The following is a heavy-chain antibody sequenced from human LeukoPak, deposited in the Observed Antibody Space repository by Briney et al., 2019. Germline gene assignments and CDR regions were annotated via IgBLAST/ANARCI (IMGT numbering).Heavy chain of an antibody. Sequence: SETLSLTCTVSGGSISSYYWSWLRQPPGKGLEWIGYIYYSGSTNYNPSLKSRVTISVDTSKNQFSLKLSSVTAADTAVYYCARKGSRGDWFDPWGQGTLVTVSS. CDR1: GGSISSYY. D-gene: IGHD1-26*01. CDR2: IYYSGST. J-gene: IGHJ5*02. CDR3: ARKGSRGDWFDP. V-gene: IGHV4-59*01.